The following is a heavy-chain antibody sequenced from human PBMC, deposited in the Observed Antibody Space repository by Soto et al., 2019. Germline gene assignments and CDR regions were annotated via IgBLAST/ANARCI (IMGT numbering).Heavy chain of an antibody. D-gene: IGHD1-1*01. J-gene: IGHJ5*02. CDR3: ARGWRFDP. V-gene: IGHV4-34*01. CDR2: INHSGTT. CDR1: GGSFSGYQ. Sequence: SETLSLTCGVSGGSFSGYQWNWIRQSPGQGLEWIGEINHSGTTKYNPSLESRINLSVDTSKRQFSLKMFSVTAADTAIYYCARGWRFDPWGQGTLVTVSS.